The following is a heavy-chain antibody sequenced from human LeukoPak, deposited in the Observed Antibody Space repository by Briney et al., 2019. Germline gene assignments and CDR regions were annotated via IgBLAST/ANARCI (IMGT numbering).Heavy chain of an antibody. V-gene: IGHV3-23*01. J-gene: IGHJ4*02. Sequence: GGSLRLSCAASGFTFSSYAMSWVRQAPGKGLEWVSPINGSGGHTYYADSVKGRFTIPRDNSKNTLYLQMNSLRAEDTAVYYCAKDWEDTAMVAYYFDYWGQGTLVTVSS. CDR2: INGSGGHT. CDR1: GFTFSSYA. D-gene: IGHD5-18*01. CDR3: AKDWEDTAMVAYYFDY.